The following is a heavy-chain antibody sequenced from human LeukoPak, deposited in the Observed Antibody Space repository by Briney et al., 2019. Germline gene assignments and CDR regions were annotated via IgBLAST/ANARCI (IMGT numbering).Heavy chain of an antibody. V-gene: IGHV4-59*08. CDR2: IYYSGST. CDR3: ARLNRDYDVLTGYYTAFPDY. Sequence: SETLSLTCTVSGGSISSYYWSWIRQPPGKGLEWIGYIYYSGSTNYNPSLKSRVTISVDTSKNQFSLKLSSVTAADTAVYYCARLNRDYDVLTGYYTAFPDYWGQGTLVTVSS. J-gene: IGHJ4*02. CDR1: GGSISSYY. D-gene: IGHD3-9*01.